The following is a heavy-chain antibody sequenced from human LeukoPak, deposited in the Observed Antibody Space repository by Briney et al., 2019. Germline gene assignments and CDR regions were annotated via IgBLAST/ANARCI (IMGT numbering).Heavy chain of an antibody. D-gene: IGHD3-10*01. CDR1: GFTFGAYG. CDR3: SRGVGSGNPVDI. V-gene: IGHV3-49*03. J-gene: IGHJ3*02. Sequence: GGSLRPSCAASGFTFGAYGMSWFRQAPGKGLEWVCFIRSKTYGGPAEYAASAKGRFNISRDDSKSIAYLKMNSLTGEDTAVYYCSRGVGSGNPVDIWGQGTMVTV. CDR2: IRSKTYGGPA.